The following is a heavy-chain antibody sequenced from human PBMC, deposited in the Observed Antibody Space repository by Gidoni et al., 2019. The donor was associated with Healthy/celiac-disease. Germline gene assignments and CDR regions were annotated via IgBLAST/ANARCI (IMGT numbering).Heavy chain of an antibody. D-gene: IGHD6-19*01. V-gene: IGHV3-48*03. CDR1: GFTCSSYE. CDR3: ARAPWAVAGTFDY. Sequence: EVQLVESGGGLVQHGGSLRLYCAASGFTCSSYEMNWVRQAPGKGLEWVSYISSSGSTVYYADSVKGRFTISRDNAKNSLYLQMNSLRAEDTAVYYCARAPWAVAGTFDYWGQGTLVTVSS. J-gene: IGHJ4*02. CDR2: ISSSGSTV.